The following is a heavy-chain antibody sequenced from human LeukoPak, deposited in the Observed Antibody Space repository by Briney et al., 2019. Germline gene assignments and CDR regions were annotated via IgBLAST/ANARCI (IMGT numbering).Heavy chain of an antibody. CDR1: GYTSSSYW. CDR2: IYPGDSDT. V-gene: IGHV5-51*01. CDR3: ARQNDFRLDY. J-gene: IGHJ4*02. Sequence: GESLKISCKGSGYTSSSYWIGWVRQKPGKGLEWMGIIYPGDSDTRYSPSLQGQVTISVDTSIGTAYLQWSSLKASDTAIYYCARQNDFRLDYWGQGTLVTVSS. D-gene: IGHD3-3*01.